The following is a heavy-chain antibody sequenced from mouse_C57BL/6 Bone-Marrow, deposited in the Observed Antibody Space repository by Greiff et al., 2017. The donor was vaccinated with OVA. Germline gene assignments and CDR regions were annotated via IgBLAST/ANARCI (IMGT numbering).Heavy chain of an antibody. CDR2: IDPSDSYT. CDR3: ARRDYDYGSWFAY. CDR1: GYTFTSYW. J-gene: IGHJ3*01. V-gene: IGHV1-50*01. D-gene: IGHD2-4*01. Sequence: VQLQQPGAELVKPGASVMLSCKASGYTFTSYWMQWVKQRPGQGLEWIGEIDPSDSYTNYNQKFKGKATLTVDTSSSTAYMQLSSLTSEDSAVYYCARRDYDYGSWFAYWGQGTLVTVSA.